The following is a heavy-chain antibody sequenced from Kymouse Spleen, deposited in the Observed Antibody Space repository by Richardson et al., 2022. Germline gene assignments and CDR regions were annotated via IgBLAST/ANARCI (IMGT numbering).Heavy chain of an antibody. Sequence: EVQLVESGGGLVKPGGSLRLSCAASGFTFSNAWMSWVRQAPGKGLEWVGRIKSKTDGGTTDYAAPVKGRFTISRDDSKNTLYLQMNSLKTEDTAVYYCTTEYYYGSGSYYPDAFDIWGQGTMVTVSS. V-gene: IGHV3-15*01. CDR2: IKSKTDGGTT. D-gene: IGHD3-10*01. J-gene: IGHJ3*02. CDR1: GFTFSNAW. CDR3: TTEYYYGSGSYYPDAFDI.